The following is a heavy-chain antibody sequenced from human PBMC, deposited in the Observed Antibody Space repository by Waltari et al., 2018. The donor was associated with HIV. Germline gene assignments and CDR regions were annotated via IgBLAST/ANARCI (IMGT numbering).Heavy chain of an antibody. V-gene: IGHV3-21*01. CDR3: ARDSLRGIGADGNWFDP. J-gene: IGHJ5*02. D-gene: IGHD6-13*01. CDR2: ISSSSSYI. Sequence: EVQLVESGGGLVKLGGSLRLSCAASGFTCRCYNMNWVRQAPGKGLEWVSFISSSSSYIYYADSVKGRFTISRDNAKNSLNLQMNSLRAEDTAVYYCARDSLRGIGADGNWFDPWGQGTLVTVSS. CDR1: GFTCRCYN.